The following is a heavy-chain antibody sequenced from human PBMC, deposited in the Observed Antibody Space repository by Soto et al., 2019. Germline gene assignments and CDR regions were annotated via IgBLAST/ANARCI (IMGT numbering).Heavy chain of an antibody. Sequence: PGGSLRLSCAASGLTFSSYAMSWVRQAPGKGLEWVSAISGSGGSTYYADSVKGRFTISRDNSKNTLYLQMNSLRAEDTAVYYYAKGPYCSSSRSFDYWGQGTPVTVSS. CDR2: ISGSGGST. D-gene: IGHD6-13*01. CDR1: GLTFSSYA. J-gene: IGHJ4*02. V-gene: IGHV3-23*01. CDR3: AKGPYCSSSRSFDY.